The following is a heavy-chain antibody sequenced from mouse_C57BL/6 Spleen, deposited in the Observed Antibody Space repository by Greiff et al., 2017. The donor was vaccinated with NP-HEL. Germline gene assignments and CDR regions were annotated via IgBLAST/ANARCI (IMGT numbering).Heavy chain of an antibody. J-gene: IGHJ1*03. CDR2: INPDSSTI. V-gene: IGHV4-1*01. CDR1: GIDFSRYW. CDR3: ARPHYGSSYWYFDV. Sequence: EVKLLESGGGLVQPGGSLKLSCAASGIDFSRYWMSWVRRAPGKGLEWIGEINPDSSTINYAPSLKDKFIISRDNAKNTLYLQMSKVRSEDTALYYCARPHYGSSYWYFDVWGTGTTVTVSS. D-gene: IGHD1-1*01.